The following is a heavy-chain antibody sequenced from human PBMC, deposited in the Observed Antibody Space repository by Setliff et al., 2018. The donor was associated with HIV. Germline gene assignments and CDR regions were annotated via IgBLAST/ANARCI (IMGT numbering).Heavy chain of an antibody. D-gene: IGHD1-7*01. CDR1: GGSISSGSYY. Sequence: SETLSLTCTVSGGSISSGSYYWSWIRQPAGKGLELIGRIYTIGSTNYNPSLKSRVTISVDTSKNQFSLKLSSVTAADTAVYYCARPGVGTVSFDYWGQGTLVTVSS. V-gene: IGHV4-61*02. CDR3: ARPGVGTVSFDY. J-gene: IGHJ4*02. CDR2: IYTIGST.